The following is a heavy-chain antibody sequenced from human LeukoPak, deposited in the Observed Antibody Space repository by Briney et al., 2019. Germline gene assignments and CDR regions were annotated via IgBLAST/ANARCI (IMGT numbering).Heavy chain of an antibody. D-gene: IGHD6-13*01. V-gene: IGHV3-23*01. CDR3: VKGRISEDGLDF. Sequence: GGSLRLSCAASGFTFSRSAMTWVRQTPGKGLDWVSSISSSGNTYYSDPVKGRFTIFRDNYKNMLYLLRNSLRGDDTAAYYCVKGRISEDGLDFWGQGTLVTVSS. CDR1: GFTFSRSA. CDR2: ISSSGNT. J-gene: IGHJ4*02.